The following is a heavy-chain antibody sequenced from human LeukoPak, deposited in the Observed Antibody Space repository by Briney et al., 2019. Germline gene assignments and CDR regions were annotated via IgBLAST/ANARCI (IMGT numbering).Heavy chain of an antibody. CDR1: GDSISSGDYY. V-gene: IGHV4-30-4*01. J-gene: IGHJ4*02. CDR2: IYYIGNT. CDR3: ARGTSLSHGGLVY. D-gene: IGHD2-2*01. Sequence: SETLSLTCTVSGDSISSGDYYWSWIRQPPGKGLEWIGFIYYIGNTYYNPSLKSRITISVDTSKNQFSLKLSSVTAADTAVYCCARGTSLSHGGLVYWGQGTLVTVSS.